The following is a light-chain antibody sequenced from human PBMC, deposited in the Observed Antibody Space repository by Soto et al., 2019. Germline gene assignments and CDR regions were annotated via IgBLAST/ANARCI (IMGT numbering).Light chain of an antibody. V-gene: IGKV1-33*01. CDR2: DAS. CDR3: QQYDYLPLT. Sequence: DIQMTQSPSSLSASVGDRVTITCQASQDITNYLNWYQQKPGKAPQLLIYDASNLETGVPSRFSGIGSGTDFTFTISSLQPEDIATYYCQQYDYLPLTFGGGTKVEIE. J-gene: IGKJ4*01. CDR1: QDITNY.